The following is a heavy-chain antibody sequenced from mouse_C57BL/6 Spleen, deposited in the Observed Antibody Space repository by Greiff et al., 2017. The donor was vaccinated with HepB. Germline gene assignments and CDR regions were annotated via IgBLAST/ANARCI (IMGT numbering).Heavy chain of an antibody. D-gene: IGHD2-2*01. V-gene: IGHV3-6*01. J-gene: IGHJ3*01. Sequence: EVKVEESGPGLVKPSQSLSLTCSVTGYSITSGYYWNWIRQFPGNKLEWMGYISYDGSNNYNPSLKNRISITRDTSKNQFFLKLNSVTTEDTATYYCARDYGYGAWFAYWGQGTLVTVSA. CDR3: ARDYGYGAWFAY. CDR1: GYSITSGYY. CDR2: ISYDGSN.